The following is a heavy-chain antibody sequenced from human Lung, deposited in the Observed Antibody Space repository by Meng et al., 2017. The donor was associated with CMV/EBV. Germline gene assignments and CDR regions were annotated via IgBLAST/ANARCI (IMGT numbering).Heavy chain of an antibody. CDR3: ARDRAWLGRGSFDF. J-gene: IGHJ3*01. Sequence: SXTLSLXCTVSGVSVTYNSYYWSWIRQSPGKGLEWIGYIYVSKNTKYNPSLQSRVTMSDDTTKNQVFLKLSSVTAADTAVYYCARDRAWLGRGSFDFWGQGTGVTVSS. V-gene: IGHV4-61*01. CDR2: IYVSKNT. D-gene: IGHD3-9*01. CDR1: GVSVTYNSYY.